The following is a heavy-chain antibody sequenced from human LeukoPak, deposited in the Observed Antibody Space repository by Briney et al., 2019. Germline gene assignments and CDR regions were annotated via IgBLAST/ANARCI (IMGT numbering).Heavy chain of an antibody. CDR3: YGIRLGDGFDI. J-gene: IGHJ3*02. CDR2: IYSGGFT. V-gene: IGHV3-53*01. CDR1: GFTVSSNY. D-gene: IGHD3-16*01. Sequence: PGGSLRLSCAASGFTVSSNYMVWVRQAPGKGLEGVSVIYSGGFTSYADSVKGRFTISRDSSKNTLYLQMNSLSAEDTAVYYCYGIRLGDGFDIWGQRTMVIVSS.